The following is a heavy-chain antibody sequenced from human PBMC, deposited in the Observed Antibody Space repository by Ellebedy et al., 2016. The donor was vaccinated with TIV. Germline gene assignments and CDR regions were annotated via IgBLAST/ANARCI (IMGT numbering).Heavy chain of an antibody. J-gene: IGHJ4*02. V-gene: IGHV3-23*01. D-gene: IGHD1-26*01. CDR1: GFTFSSYA. CDR3: ARDQGATSLDY. CDR2: ISGSGGST. Sequence: GGSLRLXXAASGFTFSSYAMSWVRQAPGKGLEWVSAISGSGGSTYYADSVKGRFTISRDNSKNTLYLQMNSLRAEDTAVYYCARDQGATSLDYWGQGTLVTVSS.